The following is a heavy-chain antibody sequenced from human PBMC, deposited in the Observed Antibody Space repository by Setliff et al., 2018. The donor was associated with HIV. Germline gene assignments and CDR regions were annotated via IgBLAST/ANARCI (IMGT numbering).Heavy chain of an antibody. CDR1: GYTFTTYS. CDR2: INVGKGDT. J-gene: IGHJ4*01. CDR3: ARGALIAVFDFDL. V-gene: IGHV1-3*01. Sequence: ASVKVSCKASGYTFTTYSIHWVRQAPGQSLEWMGWINVGKGDTKYSQELQGRITLTTDTSANTAYMELSSLRSDDTAVYFCARGALIAVFDFDLWGHGTLVTVSS. D-gene: IGHD2-8*01.